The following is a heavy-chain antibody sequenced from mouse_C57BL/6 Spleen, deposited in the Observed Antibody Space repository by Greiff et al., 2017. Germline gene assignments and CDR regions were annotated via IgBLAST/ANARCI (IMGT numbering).Heavy chain of an antibody. CDR2: IWSGGST. CDR3: ADEGGFAY. Sequence: VMLVESGPGLVQPSQSLSITCTVSGFSLTSYGVHWVRQSPGKGLEWLGVIWSGGSTDYNAAFVSRLSISKDNSKSQVFFKMNSLQADDTAIYFCADEGGFAYWGQGTLVTVSA. J-gene: IGHJ3*01. CDR1: GFSLTSYG. V-gene: IGHV2-2*01.